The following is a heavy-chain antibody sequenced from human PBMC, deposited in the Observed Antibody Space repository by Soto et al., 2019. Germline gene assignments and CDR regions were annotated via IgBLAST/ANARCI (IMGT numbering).Heavy chain of an antibody. CDR1: GFTFDDYT. CDR3: AKGWESIAAAGTPFDY. Sequence: EVQLVESGGVVVQPGGSLRLSCAASGFTFDDYTMHWVRQAPGKGLEWVSLISWDGGSTYYADSVKGRFTIARDNSKNSLYLQMNSLRTEDTALYYCAKGWESIAAAGTPFDYWGQGTLVTVSS. V-gene: IGHV3-43*01. CDR2: ISWDGGST. J-gene: IGHJ4*02. D-gene: IGHD6-13*01.